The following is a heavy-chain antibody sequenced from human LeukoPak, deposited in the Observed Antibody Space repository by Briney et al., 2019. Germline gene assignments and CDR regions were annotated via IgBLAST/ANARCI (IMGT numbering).Heavy chain of an antibody. D-gene: IGHD1-26*01. CDR2: INHSGST. Sequence: PSETLSLTCAVYGGSFSGYYWSWIRQPPGKGLEWIGEINHSGSTNYNPSLKSRVTISVDTSKNQFSLKLSSVTAADTAAYYCARVPSGSYDYWGQGTLVTVSS. CDR1: GGSFSGYY. CDR3: ARVPSGSYDY. J-gene: IGHJ4*02. V-gene: IGHV4-34*01.